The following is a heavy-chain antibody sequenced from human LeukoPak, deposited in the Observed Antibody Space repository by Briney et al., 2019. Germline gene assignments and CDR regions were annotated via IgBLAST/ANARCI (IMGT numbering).Heavy chain of an antibody. J-gene: IGHJ4*02. CDR1: GGSISSYY. V-gene: IGHV4-59*01. CDR3: ARVRGYYDSSGYYYYYFDY. Sequence: NSSETLSLTCTVSGGSISSYYWSWIRQPPGKELEWIGYIYYSGSTNYNPSLKSRVSISVDTSKNQFSLKLSSVTAADTAVYYCARVRGYYDSSGYYYYYFDYWGQGTLVTVSS. CDR2: IYYSGST. D-gene: IGHD3-22*01.